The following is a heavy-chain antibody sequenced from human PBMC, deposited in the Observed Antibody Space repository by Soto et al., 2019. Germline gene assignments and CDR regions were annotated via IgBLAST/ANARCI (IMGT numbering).Heavy chain of an antibody. Sequence: QVQLVESGGGVVQPGRSLRLSCAASGFTFSSYAMHWVRQAPGKGLEWVAVISYDGSNKYYADSVKGRFTISRDNSKNTLYLQMSSLRAEDTAVYYCASVGAGLCGGDCYSNFDYWGQGTLVTVSS. J-gene: IGHJ4*02. D-gene: IGHD2-21*02. CDR1: GFTFSSYA. CDR3: ASVGAGLCGGDCYSNFDY. V-gene: IGHV3-30-3*01. CDR2: ISYDGSNK.